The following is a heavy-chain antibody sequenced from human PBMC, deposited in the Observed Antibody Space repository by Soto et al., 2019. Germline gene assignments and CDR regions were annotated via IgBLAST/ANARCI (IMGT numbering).Heavy chain of an antibody. V-gene: IGHV1-8*01. D-gene: IGHD5-12*01. CDR1: GYTFTSSD. CDR3: ARVGGRDGYKTGGNLDY. J-gene: IGHJ4*02. Sequence: APEQVSCKASGYTFTSSDINWVRQAPGQGIEWMGWMNPNSGNTGYAQKFQGRVTMTRNTSISTAYMELSSLRSEDTAVYYCARVGGRDGYKTGGNLDYWGQGTLVTVSS. CDR2: MNPNSGNT.